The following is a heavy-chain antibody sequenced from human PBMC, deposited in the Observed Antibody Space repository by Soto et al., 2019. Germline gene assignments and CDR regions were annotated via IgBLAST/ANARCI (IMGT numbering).Heavy chain of an antibody. CDR3: ARARGYRGSYYGMDV. Sequence: QVQLQESGPGLVKPSETLSLTCTVSGDSISSYYWSWIRQPPGKGLEWIGYIYYSGSTNYNPSLKSRVNVSVDTSKNQFSLKLSSVTAADTAVYYCARARGYRGSYYGMDVWGQGTTVTVSS. CDR1: GDSISSYY. J-gene: IGHJ6*02. V-gene: IGHV4-59*01. CDR2: IYYSGST. D-gene: IGHD3-10*01.